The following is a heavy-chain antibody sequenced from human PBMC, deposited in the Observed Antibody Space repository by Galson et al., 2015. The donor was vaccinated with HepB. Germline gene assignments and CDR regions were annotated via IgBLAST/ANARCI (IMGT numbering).Heavy chain of an antibody. CDR2: INPNSGGT. CDR1: GYTFTSYD. D-gene: IGHD2-8*01. V-gene: IGHV1-2*04. Sequence: SVKVSCKASGYTFTSYDINWVRQATGQGLEWMGWINPNSGGTNYAQKFQGWVTMTRDTSISTAYMELSRLRSDDTAVYYCARGGIVLMVYAFYYYGMDVWGQGTTVTVSS. CDR3: ARGGIVLMVYAFYYYGMDV. J-gene: IGHJ6*02.